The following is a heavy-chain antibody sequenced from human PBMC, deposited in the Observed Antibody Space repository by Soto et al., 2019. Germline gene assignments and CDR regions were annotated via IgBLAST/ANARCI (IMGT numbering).Heavy chain of an antibody. J-gene: IGHJ4*01. CDR3: TTDSYMTIIIVRFEY. CDR1: GFTFSRKW. D-gene: IGHD3-10*01. V-gene: IGHV3-7*05. Sequence: GXSLRLSCAASGFTFSRKWMSWVRQAPGKGLEWVANIKEDGSEKYYVDSMKGRFTISRDNAKNSLYLQMNSLRAEDTAVYYCTTDSYMTIIIVRFEYWGHGTQVTVSS. CDR2: IKEDGSEK.